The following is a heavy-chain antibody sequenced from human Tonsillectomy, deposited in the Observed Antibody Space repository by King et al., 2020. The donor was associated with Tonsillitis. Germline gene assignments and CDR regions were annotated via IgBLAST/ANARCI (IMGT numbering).Heavy chain of an antibody. Sequence: QLVQSGDEVKKPGASVKVSCKASVYTFTSYGVSWVRRAPGQGLEWMGWISAYNGDTNYAQKLQGRVTMTTETSTNTAYMELRSLRSDDTALYYCARSDVRSGSFTDYWGQGTLVTVSS. J-gene: IGHJ4*02. CDR2: ISAYNGDT. CDR3: ARSDVRSGSFTDY. CDR1: VYTFTSYG. V-gene: IGHV1-18*01. D-gene: IGHD3-3*01.